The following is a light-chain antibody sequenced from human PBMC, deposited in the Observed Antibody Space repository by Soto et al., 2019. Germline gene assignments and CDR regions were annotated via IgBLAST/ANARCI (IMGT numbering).Light chain of an antibody. J-gene: IGLJ1*01. CDR3: AAWDASLDGYV. Sequence: QSVLTQPPSASGTPGQRVTISCSTSSSNLGDNTVNWYQHVPGTAPKLLIYSYDQRPSGVPDRFSGSKSGTSASLAISGLRSEDEADYYCAAWDASLDGYVFGTGTKLTVL. V-gene: IGLV1-44*01. CDR1: SSNLGDNT. CDR2: SYD.